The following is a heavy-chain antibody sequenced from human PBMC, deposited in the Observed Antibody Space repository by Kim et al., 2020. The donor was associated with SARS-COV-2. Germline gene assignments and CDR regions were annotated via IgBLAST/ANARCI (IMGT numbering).Heavy chain of an antibody. CDR1: GYTFTSYG. CDR2: ISAYNGNT. J-gene: IGHJ3*02. D-gene: IGHD3-22*01. V-gene: IGHV1-18*01. Sequence: ASVKVSCKASGYTFTSYGISWVRQAPGQGLEWMGWISAYNGNTNYAQKLQGRVTMTTDTSTSTAYMELRSLRSDDTAVYYCARDPVVAEGEGAFDIWGQGTMVTVSS. CDR3: ARDPVVAEGEGAFDI.